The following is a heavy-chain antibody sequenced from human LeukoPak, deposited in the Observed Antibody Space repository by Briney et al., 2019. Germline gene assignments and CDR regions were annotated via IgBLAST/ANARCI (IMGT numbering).Heavy chain of an antibody. V-gene: IGHV1-69*13. CDR2: IIPIFGTA. J-gene: IGHJ4*02. D-gene: IGHD2-8*01. CDR1: GGTFSSYA. Sequence: ASVKVSCKASGGTFSSYAISWVRQAPGQGLEWMGGIIPIFGTANYAQKFQGRVTITADESTSTAYMELSSLRSEDTAVYYCARGYCTNGVCSNYFDYWGQGTLVTVSS. CDR3: ARGYCTNGVCSNYFDY.